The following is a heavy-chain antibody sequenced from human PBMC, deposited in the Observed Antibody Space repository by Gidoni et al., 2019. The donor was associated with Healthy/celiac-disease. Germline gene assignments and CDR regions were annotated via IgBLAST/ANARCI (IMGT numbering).Heavy chain of an antibody. D-gene: IGHD6-13*01. Sequence: QVQLQESGPGLVKPSGTLSLTCAVSGGSISSSNWWSWVRQPPGKGLEWIGEIYHSGSTNYNPSLKSRVTISVDKSKNQFSLKLSSVTAADTAVYYCARDIRGGSSSWYELTTAWFDPWGQGTLVTVSS. CDR1: GGSISSSNW. J-gene: IGHJ5*02. CDR3: ARDIRGGSSSWYELTTAWFDP. V-gene: IGHV4-4*02. CDR2: IYHSGST.